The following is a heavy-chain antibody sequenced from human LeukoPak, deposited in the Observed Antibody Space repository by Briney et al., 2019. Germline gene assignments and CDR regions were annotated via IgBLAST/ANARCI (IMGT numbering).Heavy chain of an antibody. V-gene: IGHV1-69*13. CDR2: IIPILGTA. D-gene: IGHD4-17*01. CDR3: ARGSGYGDYYGRGGSYYFDY. Sequence: AAVKVSCKASRGTFSSYTISWVRQGPGQGSEWRGGIIPILGTANYAQKFQGRVTITADEYTSTDYMELSRLRSEDTAVYYCARGSGYGDYYGRGGSYYFDYWGQGTLVSVSS. J-gene: IGHJ4*02. CDR1: RGTFSSYT.